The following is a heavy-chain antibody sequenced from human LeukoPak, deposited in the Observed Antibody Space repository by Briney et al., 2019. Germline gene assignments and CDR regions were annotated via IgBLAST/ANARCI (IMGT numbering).Heavy chain of an antibody. CDR1: GFTFSSYG. Sequence: PGGSLRLSCAASGFTFSSYGIHWVRQAPGKGLEWVALISYDGSNKFYGDSVKGRFTISRDNSKNTLSLQMNSLRPEDTAVYYCVKEPSTVGPFDYWGQGTLVTVS. CDR3: VKEPSTVGPFDY. V-gene: IGHV3-30*18. CDR2: ISYDGSNK. D-gene: IGHD4-23*01. J-gene: IGHJ4*02.